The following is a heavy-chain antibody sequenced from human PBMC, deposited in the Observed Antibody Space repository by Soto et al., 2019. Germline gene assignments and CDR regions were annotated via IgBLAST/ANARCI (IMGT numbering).Heavy chain of an antibody. CDR1: GFTFSSYA. D-gene: IGHD6-6*01. V-gene: IGHV3-23*01. CDR3: AKGSEFSNSYTLDFDF. Sequence: TVGPLRLSCAASGFTFSSYAMSWVRQAPGRGLEWVSIISGNGGSTYYAASVRGRFTISRDNTKNTLYLQMDSLTAEDTAVYYCAKGSEFSNSYTLDFDFWGQGALVTVSS. CDR2: ISGNGGST. J-gene: IGHJ4*02.